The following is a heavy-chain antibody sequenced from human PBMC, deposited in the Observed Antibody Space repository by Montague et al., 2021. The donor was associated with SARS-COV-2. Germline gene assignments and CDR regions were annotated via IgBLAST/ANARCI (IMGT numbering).Heavy chain of an antibody. D-gene: IGHD3-10*01. V-gene: IGHV3-23*01. J-gene: IGHJ4*02. CDR2: IGDSGTKT. Sequence: SLRLSCAASGFTFRNYAMTWVRWAPGKGLEWVSAIGDSGTKTHYADSVKGRFTISRDNSKNTVYLEMNSLKVDDTAVYFCAKDPISGGSNPYYFDFWGQGTLVTVSS. CDR1: GFTFRNYA. CDR3: AKDPISGGSNPYYFDF.